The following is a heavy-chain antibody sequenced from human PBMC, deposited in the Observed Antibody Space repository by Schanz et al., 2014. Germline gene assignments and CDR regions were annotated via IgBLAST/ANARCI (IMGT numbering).Heavy chain of an antibody. CDR2: IKQDGSEK. V-gene: IGHV3-7*01. CDR3: AREEGWGIAAAGPKHYYYGMDV. J-gene: IGHJ6*02. Sequence: AQLMESGGGLVQPGGSLRLSCGGSGFTFSKYWMSWVRQAPGKGLEWVVNIKQDGSEKYYVDAVKGRFTISRDNAKNSMYLHMKSLRGEDTAVYYCAREEGWGIAAAGPKHYYYGMDVWGQGTTVTVSS. D-gene: IGHD6-13*01. CDR1: GFTFSKYW.